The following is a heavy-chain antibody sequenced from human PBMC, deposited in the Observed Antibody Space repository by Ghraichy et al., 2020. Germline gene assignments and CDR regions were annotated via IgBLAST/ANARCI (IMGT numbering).Heavy chain of an antibody. CDR2: IKQDGGER. CDR3: ARDRSYYGSGSQYNFGYAVDS. V-gene: IGHV3-7*04. D-gene: IGHD3-10*01. J-gene: IGHJ3*02. CDR1: GFTFSSYW. Sequence: GGSLRLSCAASGFTFSSYWITWARQAPGKGLEWVANIKQDGGERYYVDSVKGRFTISRDNSKYSLYLQMNSLRAEDTAVYYCARDRSYYGSGSQYNFGYAVDSWGQGTMFTVSS.